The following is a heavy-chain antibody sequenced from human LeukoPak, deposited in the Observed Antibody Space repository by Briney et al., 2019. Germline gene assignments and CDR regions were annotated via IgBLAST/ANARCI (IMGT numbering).Heavy chain of an antibody. D-gene: IGHD2-2*01. Sequence: ASVKVSCKSSGYTFTGYYMHWVRQAPGQGLEWMGWINPNSGGTNYAQKFQGRVTITRDTSISTAYMELSRLRSDDTAAYYCARDSEVVPAALVYWGQGTLVTVSS. CDR2: INPNSGGT. CDR3: ARDSEVVPAALVY. V-gene: IGHV1-2*02. J-gene: IGHJ4*02. CDR1: GYTFTGYY.